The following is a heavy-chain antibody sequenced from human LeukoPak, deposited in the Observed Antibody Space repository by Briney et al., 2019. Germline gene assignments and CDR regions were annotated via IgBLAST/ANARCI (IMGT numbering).Heavy chain of an antibody. CDR3: ARFYYDSSGTYYYYYMDV. CDR1: GYTFTSYY. CDR2: INPSGGST. J-gene: IGHJ6*03. D-gene: IGHD3-22*01. V-gene: IGHV1-46*01. Sequence: ASVKVSCKASGYTFTSYYMHWVRQAPGQGLEWMGIINPSGGSTSYAQKFQGRVTMTRDTSISTAYMELSRLRSDDTAVYYCARFYYDSSGTYYYYYMDVWGKGTTVTISS.